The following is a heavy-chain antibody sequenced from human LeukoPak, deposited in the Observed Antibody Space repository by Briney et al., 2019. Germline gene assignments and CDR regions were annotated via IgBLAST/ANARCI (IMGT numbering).Heavy chain of an antibody. Sequence: ASVKVSCKASGYTFTGYYMHWVRQAPGQGLEWMGWIDPNSGGTNYAQKFQGRVTMTRDTSISTAYMELSRLRSDDTAVYYCARDSLGYCSSISCMLLDFWGQGTLVTVSS. CDR2: IDPNSGGT. CDR1: GYTFTGYY. J-gene: IGHJ4*02. D-gene: IGHD2-2*01. V-gene: IGHV1-2*02. CDR3: ARDSLGYCSSISCMLLDF.